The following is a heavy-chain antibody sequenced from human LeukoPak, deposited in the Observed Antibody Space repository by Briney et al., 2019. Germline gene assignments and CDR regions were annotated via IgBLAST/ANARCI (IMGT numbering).Heavy chain of an antibody. D-gene: IGHD3-22*01. CDR2: SYHSGST. Sequence: KPSETLSLTCTVSGYSMSSGYYWGWIRQPPGKGLELIGSSYHSGSTYYNPSLKSRVTISVHTSKNQYSLKLSSVTDADTAVYYCARDPPGPDYYYDQIEDAVDICGQRTMVTVSS. CDR3: ARDPPGPDYYYDQIEDAVDI. J-gene: IGHJ3*02. CDR1: GYSMSSGYY. V-gene: IGHV4-38-2*02.